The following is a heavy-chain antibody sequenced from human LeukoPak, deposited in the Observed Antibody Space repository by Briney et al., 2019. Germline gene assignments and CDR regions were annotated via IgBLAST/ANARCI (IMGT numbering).Heavy chain of an antibody. V-gene: IGHV3-15*01. Sequence: GGSLRLSCAASGFTFSNAWMSWVRQAPGKGLEWVGRIKSKTDGGTTDYAAPVKGRFTISRDDSKNTLYLQMNSLKTEDTAVYYCTTPNPYYDFWRGYFLWGQGTLVTVSS. CDR3: TTPNPYYDFWRGYFL. CDR2: IKSKTDGGTT. J-gene: IGHJ4*02. D-gene: IGHD3-3*01. CDR1: GFTFSNAW.